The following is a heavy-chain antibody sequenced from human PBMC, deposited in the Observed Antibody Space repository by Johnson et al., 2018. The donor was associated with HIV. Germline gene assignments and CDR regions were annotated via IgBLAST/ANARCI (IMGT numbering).Heavy chain of an antibody. D-gene: IGHD3-10*01. V-gene: IGHV3-7*02. CDR1: GFTFSNYW. CDR2: IKQDGSEK. CDR3: ARVQLLADDVFNI. J-gene: IGHJ3*02. Sequence: VQLVESGGGLVQPGGSLRLSCAASGFTFSNYWMSWVRQAPGKGLEWVANIKQDGSEKYYVDYVKGRFTISRDNAKNTLYLQMNSLGAEDTAVYYCARVQLLADDVFNIWGQGTMVTVSS.